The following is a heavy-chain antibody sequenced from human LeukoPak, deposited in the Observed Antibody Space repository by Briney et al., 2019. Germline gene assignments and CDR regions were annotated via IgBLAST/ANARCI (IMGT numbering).Heavy chain of an antibody. D-gene: IGHD3-16*01. V-gene: IGHV3-48*04. J-gene: IGHJ3*02. CDR1: GFDFSIYR. CDR2: IHLSGTPT. CDR3: AGPLGSDAFDI. Sequence: GRSLRLSCAASGFDFSIYRMNWVRQAPGKGLEWVSYIHLSGTPTHYAEVVKGRSSISRDNAKNSLYLQMNSLRAEDTAVYYCAGPLGSDAFDIWGQGTMVTVSS.